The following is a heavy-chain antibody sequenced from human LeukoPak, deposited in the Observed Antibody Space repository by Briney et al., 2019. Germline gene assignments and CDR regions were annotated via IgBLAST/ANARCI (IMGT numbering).Heavy chain of an antibody. Sequence: PGGSLRLSCAASGFTFSSYAMSWGRQAPGKGLEWVAVISFDESNKYYADSVKGRFTISRDKSKNTLYLQMNSLKTEDTAAYYCARDHTYYSDNSGYYFDYWGQGTLVTVSS. V-gene: IGHV3-30-3*01. D-gene: IGHD3-22*01. CDR2: ISFDESNK. CDR3: ARDHTYYSDNSGYYFDY. J-gene: IGHJ4*02. CDR1: GFTFSSYA.